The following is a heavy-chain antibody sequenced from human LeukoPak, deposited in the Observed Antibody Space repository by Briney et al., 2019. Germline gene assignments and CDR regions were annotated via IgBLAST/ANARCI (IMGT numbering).Heavy chain of an antibody. D-gene: IGHD3-9*01. Sequence: GASVKVSCKASGYSFTSYDINWVRQATGQGLEWMGWMNPNSGNTGYAQKFQGRVTMTRNTSISTAYMELSSLRSEDTAVYYCARGLHDILTGFADAFDIWGQGTMVTVSS. J-gene: IGHJ3*02. CDR1: GYSFTSYD. CDR2: MNPNSGNT. CDR3: ARGLHDILTGFADAFDI. V-gene: IGHV1-8*01.